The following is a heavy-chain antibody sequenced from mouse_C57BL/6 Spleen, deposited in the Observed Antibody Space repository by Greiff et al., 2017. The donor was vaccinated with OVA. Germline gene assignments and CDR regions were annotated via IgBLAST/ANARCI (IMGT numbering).Heavy chain of an antibody. CDR2: IYPRSGNT. CDR3: ACCFITTVVSYWYFDV. J-gene: IGHJ1*03. CDR1: GYTFTSYG. D-gene: IGHD1-1*01. Sequence: QVQLQQSGAELARPGASVKLSCKASGYTFTSYGISWVKQRPGQGLEWIGEIYPRSGNTYYNEKFKGKATLTADKSSSTAYMELRSLTSEDSAVYFCACCFITTVVSYWYFDVWGKGTTVTVSS. V-gene: IGHV1-81*01.